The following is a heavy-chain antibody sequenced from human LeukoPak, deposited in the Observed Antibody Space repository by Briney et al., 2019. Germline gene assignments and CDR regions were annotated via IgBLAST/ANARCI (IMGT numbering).Heavy chain of an antibody. CDR3: ARETHVTGTTDFGFDY. CDR1: GGSISSGGYY. D-gene: IGHD1-7*01. CDR2: IYYSGST. V-gene: IGHV4-31*03. J-gene: IGHJ4*02. Sequence: SQTLSLTCTVSGGSISSGGYYWSWIRQHPGKGLEWIGYIYYSGSTYYNPSLKSRVTISVDTSKNQLSLKLSSVTAADTAVYYCARETHVTGTTDFGFDYWGQGTLVTVSS.